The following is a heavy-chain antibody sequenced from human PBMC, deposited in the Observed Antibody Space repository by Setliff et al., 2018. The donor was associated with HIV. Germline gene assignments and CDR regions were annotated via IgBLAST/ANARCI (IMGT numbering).Heavy chain of an antibody. V-gene: IGHV3-30*02. D-gene: IGHD3-3*01. CDR2: IRHDGSYA. Sequence: GGSLRLSCAASGSTFRFETFGMYWVRQAPGKGLEWVAFIRHDGSYAYHADSVKGRFTMSRDNSKNTVSLEMNSLRAEDTAVYYCAKTREINNFWSGIDYWGQGTLVTVSS. CDR3: AKTREINNFWSGIDY. J-gene: IGHJ4*02. CDR1: GSTFRFETFG.